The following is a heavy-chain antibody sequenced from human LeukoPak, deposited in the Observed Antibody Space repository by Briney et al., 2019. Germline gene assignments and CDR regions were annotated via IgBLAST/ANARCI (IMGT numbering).Heavy chain of an antibody. J-gene: IGHJ3*02. CDR1: IHPLNRYY. CDR3: ASGESTFDS. Sequence: SVPQSLLCTLCIHPLNRYYELWPPQPTGKGLEWIGYMYNRGGSTKYIPSPKRRVTISVVSSKNQFSLKLSAVTAADTAVYYCASGESTFDSGGQGTMLTVSA. V-gene: IGHV4-59*01. D-gene: IGHD3-10*01. CDR2: MYNRGGST.